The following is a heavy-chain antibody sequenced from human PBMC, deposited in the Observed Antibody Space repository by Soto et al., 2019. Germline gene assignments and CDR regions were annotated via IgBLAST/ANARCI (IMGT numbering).Heavy chain of an antibody. V-gene: IGHV3-23*01. Sequence: EVQLLESGGGLVQPGGSLRLSCAASGFTFSSYAMSWVRQAPGKGLEWVSAISGSGGSTYYADSVKGRFTISRDNSKNTLYLQMNGLSAEDTAVYYCAKGRMSSRSSFLEGYYYYGMDFWGQGTTVTVSS. D-gene: IGHD6-6*01. CDR3: AKGRMSSRSSFLEGYYYYGMDF. J-gene: IGHJ6*02. CDR1: GFTFSSYA. CDR2: ISGSGGST.